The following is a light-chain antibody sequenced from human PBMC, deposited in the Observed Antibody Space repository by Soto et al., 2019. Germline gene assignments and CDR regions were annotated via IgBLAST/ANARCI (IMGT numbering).Light chain of an antibody. CDR2: DVS. Sequence: QSALTQPRSVSGSPGQSVTISCTGTSSDVGGYNYVSWYQQHPGKAPKLMIYDVSKRPSGVPDRFSGSKSGNTASLTISGLQAEDEADYYFCSYAGSSTLVFGGGTKLTVL. CDR3: CSYAGSSTLV. V-gene: IGLV2-11*01. CDR1: SSDVGGYNY. J-gene: IGLJ3*02.